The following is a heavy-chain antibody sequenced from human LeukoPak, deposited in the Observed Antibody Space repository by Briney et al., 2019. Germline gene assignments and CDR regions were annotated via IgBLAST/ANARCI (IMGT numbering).Heavy chain of an antibody. V-gene: IGHV1-18*01. Sequence: ASVKVSCKASGYTFTSYAMHWVRQAPGQRLEWMGWISAYNGNTNYAQKLQGRVTMTTDTSTSTAYMELRSLRSDDTAVYYCARGEDSAAASADGYWGQGTLVTVSS. CDR3: ARGEDSAAASADGY. CDR2: ISAYNGNT. CDR1: GYTFTSYA. J-gene: IGHJ4*02. D-gene: IGHD6-13*01.